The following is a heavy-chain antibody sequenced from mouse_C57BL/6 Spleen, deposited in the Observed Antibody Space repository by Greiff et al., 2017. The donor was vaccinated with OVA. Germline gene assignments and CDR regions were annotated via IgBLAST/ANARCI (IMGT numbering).Heavy chain of an antibody. Sequence: EVQGVESGAGLVKPGGSLKLSCAASGFTFSSYAMSWVRQTPEKRLEWVAYISSGGDYIYYADTVKGRFTISRDNARNTLYLQMSSLKSEDTAMYYCTQNYDYDGYAMDYWGQGTSVTVSS. J-gene: IGHJ4*01. CDR2: ISSGGDYI. D-gene: IGHD2-4*01. V-gene: IGHV5-9-1*02. CDR3: TQNYDYDGYAMDY. CDR1: GFTFSSYA.